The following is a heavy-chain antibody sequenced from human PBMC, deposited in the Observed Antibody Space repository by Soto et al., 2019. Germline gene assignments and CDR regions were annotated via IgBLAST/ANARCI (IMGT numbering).Heavy chain of an antibody. J-gene: IGHJ4*02. Sequence: SETLSLTCTVSGGSLSSYYWSWVRQAPGKGLEWIGYIYYSGSTNYNPSLKSRVTISVDTSKNQFSLKLSSVTAADTAVYYCARGGISGASCLFDYWGQGTLVTVSS. CDR2: IYYSGST. CDR1: GGSLSSYY. CDR3: ARGGISGASCLFDY. D-gene: IGHD2-15*01. V-gene: IGHV4-59*01.